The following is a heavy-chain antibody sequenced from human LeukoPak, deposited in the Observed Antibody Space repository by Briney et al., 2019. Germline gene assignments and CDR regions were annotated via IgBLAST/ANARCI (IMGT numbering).Heavy chain of an antibody. J-gene: IGHJ4*02. D-gene: IGHD3-3*01. CDR2: ISSSGSTI. CDR1: GFTFSSYE. CDR3: ARGVLNVWSGYYNQGDYFDY. V-gene: IGHV3-48*03. Sequence: GGSLRLSCAASGFTFSSYEMNWVRQAPGKGLEWVSYISSSGSTIYYADSVKGRFTISRDNAKNSLYLQMNSLRAEDTAVYYCARGVLNVWSGYYNQGDYFDYWGQGTLVTVSS.